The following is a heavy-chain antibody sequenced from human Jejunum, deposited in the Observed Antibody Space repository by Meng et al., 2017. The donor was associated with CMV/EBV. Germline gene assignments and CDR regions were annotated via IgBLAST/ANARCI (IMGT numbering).Heavy chain of an antibody. CDR2: INRNSGGT. CDR3: ERGAAVAGSFDY. J-gene: IGHJ4*02. Sequence: CRTWGYDFSGYYMHWGRQAPGEGREWMGRINRNSGGTNYAQNFQGRVTMTRDTYISTMYMELSRLRYDDTAVYYCERGAAVAGSFDYWGQGTLVTVSS. V-gene: IGHV1-2*06. CDR1: GYDFSGYY. D-gene: IGHD6-19*01.